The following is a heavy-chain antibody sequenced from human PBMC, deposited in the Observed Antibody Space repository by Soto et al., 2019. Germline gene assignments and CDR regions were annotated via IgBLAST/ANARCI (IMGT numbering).Heavy chain of an antibody. CDR1: GGSMSNSNW. D-gene: IGHD2-2*03. CDR3: ARDRWMSRANWFDP. CDR2: ISDSGTT. J-gene: IGHJ5*02. V-gene: IGHV4-4*02. Sequence: QVQLQESGPGLVKPSGTLSLTCAVSGGSMSNSNWWSWVRQPPGKGLEWIGEISDSGTTNYNPSLGSRVTISVDTSRKLFSLKLSSVTAADTAVYFCARDRWMSRANWFDPWGPGTLVTVSS.